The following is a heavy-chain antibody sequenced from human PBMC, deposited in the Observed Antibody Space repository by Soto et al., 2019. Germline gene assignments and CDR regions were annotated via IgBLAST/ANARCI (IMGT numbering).Heavy chain of an antibody. CDR2: IYYSGST. D-gene: IGHD5-12*01. J-gene: IGHJ4*02. CDR3: ARDGMATSRFDY. CDR1: GGSISSGDYY. V-gene: IGHV4-30-4*01. Sequence: SETLSLTCTVSGGSISSGDYYWSWIRQPPGKGLEWIGYIYYSGSTYYNPSLKSRVTISVDTSKNQFSLKLSSVTAADTAVYYCARDGMATSRFDYWAQGTLVTVSS.